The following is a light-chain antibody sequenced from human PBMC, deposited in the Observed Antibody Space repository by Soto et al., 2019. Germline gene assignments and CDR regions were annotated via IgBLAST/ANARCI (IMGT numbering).Light chain of an antibody. CDR3: SSYTSSRAYV. J-gene: IGLJ1*01. Sequence: QSALTQPASVSGSPGQSITISCTGTSSDVGSYNYVSWYQQNPGKAPKLLIYEVSNRPSGVSNRFSGSKSGNTASLTISGLQAEDEADYYCSSYTSSRAYVFGVGTKVTVL. CDR1: SSDVGSYNY. V-gene: IGLV2-14*01. CDR2: EVS.